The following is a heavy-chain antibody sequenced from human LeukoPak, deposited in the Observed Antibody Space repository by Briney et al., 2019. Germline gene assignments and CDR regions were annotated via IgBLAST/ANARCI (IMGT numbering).Heavy chain of an antibody. CDR1: GFSVGGNY. J-gene: IGHJ3*01. V-gene: IGHV3-53*01. Sequence: GGSLRLSCAASGFSVGGNYISWVRQAPGKGLEWVSMIYSDGSIFHADSVKGRFTMSRDNSRNTLDLQMNSLRVEDTAVYFCARDRRRLRGMNGDGDAFDVWGQGTMVTVSS. CDR2: IYSDGSI. CDR3: ARDRRRLRGMNGDGDAFDV. D-gene: IGHD1-1*01.